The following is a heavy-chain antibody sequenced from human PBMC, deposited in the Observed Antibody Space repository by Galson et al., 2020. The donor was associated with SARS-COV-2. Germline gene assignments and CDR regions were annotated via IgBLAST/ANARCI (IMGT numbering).Heavy chain of an antibody. Sequence: ESGPTLIKPTQTLTLTCTLSGFSLRPRGVDVGWIRQPPGKALDWLALIYWNDDKRYSPFLKSILTITKDTSKNQVVHIMTNMDPVETDTSYCAHTGLAATGDVSFDYWGQGTLVTVSS. J-gene: IGHJ4*02. CDR3: AHTGLAATGDVSFDY. D-gene: IGHD4-17*01. CDR2: IYWNDDK. CDR1: GFSLRPRGVD. V-gene: IGHV2-5*01.